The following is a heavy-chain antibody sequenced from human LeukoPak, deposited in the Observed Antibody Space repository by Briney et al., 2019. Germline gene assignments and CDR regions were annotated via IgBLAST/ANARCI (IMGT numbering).Heavy chain of an antibody. D-gene: IGHD3-3*01. CDR3: ARSTPPVLRFLEWFPFDI. J-gene: IGHJ3*02. V-gene: IGHV1-69*05. CDR2: IIPIFGTA. Sequence: SVKVSCTASGGTFSSYAISWVRQAPGQGREWMGGIIPIFGTANYAQTFQGRVTITTDESTSTAYMELSSLRSEDTAVYYCARSTPPVLRFLEWFPFDIWGQGTMVTVSS. CDR1: GGTFSSYA.